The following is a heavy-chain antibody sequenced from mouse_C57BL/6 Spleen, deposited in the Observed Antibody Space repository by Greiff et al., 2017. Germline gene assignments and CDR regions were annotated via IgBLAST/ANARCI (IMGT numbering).Heavy chain of an antibody. V-gene: IGHV1-5*01. CDR2: IYPGNSDT. CDR3: TRSTTARYAMDD. Sequence: VQLQQSGTVLARPGASVKMSCKTSGYTFTSYWMHWVKQRPGQGLEWIGAIYPGNSDTSYNQKFKGKATLTAVTSASTAYMERSSLTNDDSAVYYWTRSTTARYAMDDWGQGTSVTVSS. D-gene: IGHD1-2*01. CDR1: GYTFTSYW. J-gene: IGHJ4*01.